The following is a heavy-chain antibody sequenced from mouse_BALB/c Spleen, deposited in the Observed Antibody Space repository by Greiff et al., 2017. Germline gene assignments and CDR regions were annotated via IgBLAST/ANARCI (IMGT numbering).Heavy chain of an antibody. Sequence: EVHLVESGAELVKPGASVKLSCTASGFNIKDTYMHWVKQRPEQGLEWIGRIDPANGNTKYDPKFQGKATITADTSSNTAYLQPSSLTSEDTAVYYCAKNYGYDGDYWGQGTSVTVSS. CDR1: GFNIKDTY. J-gene: IGHJ4*01. CDR2: IDPANGNT. V-gene: IGHV14-3*02. CDR3: AKNYGYDGDY. D-gene: IGHD2-2*01.